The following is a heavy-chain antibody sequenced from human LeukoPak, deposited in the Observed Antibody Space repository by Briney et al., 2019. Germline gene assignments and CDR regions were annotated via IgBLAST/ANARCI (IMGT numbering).Heavy chain of an antibody. J-gene: IGHJ4*02. CDR1: GGSISGSNL. V-gene: IGHV4-4*02. CDR3: ARVLGGGSYYFDY. D-gene: IGHD2-15*01. CDR2: IHHGGST. Sequence: SETLSLTCTVIGGSISGSNLLSWVRQSPGKGPEWIGEIHHGGSTNYNLSLKSRVIVSVDKSKNQFSLKLTSVTAADTAVYYCARVLGGGSYYFDYWGQGTLVTVSS.